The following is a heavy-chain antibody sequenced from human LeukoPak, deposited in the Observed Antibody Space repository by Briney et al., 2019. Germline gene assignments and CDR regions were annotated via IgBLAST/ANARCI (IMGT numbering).Heavy chain of an antibody. CDR1: GGSISSGDYY. V-gene: IGHV4-30-4*01. J-gene: IGHJ3*02. CDR2: IYYSGST. D-gene: IGHD4-17*01. CDR3: ARSQYYGDLGGAFDI. Sequence: SETLSLTCTVSGGSISSGDYYWSWIRQPPGKGLEWIGYIYYSGSTYYNPSLKSRVTISVDTSKNQFSLKLSSVTAADTAVYYCARSQYYGDLGGAFDIWGQGTMVTVSS.